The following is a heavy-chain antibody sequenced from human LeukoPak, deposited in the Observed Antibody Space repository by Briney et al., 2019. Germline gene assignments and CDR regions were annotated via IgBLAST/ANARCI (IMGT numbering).Heavy chain of an antibody. CDR1: GYTFTSYD. J-gene: IGHJ5*02. CDR3: ARGSWSSSSALVGVWFDP. V-gene: IGHV1-8*01. Sequence: ASVKVSCKASGYTFTSYDINWVRQATGQGLEWMGWMNPNSGNTGYAQKFQGRVTMTRNTSISTAYMELSSLRSEDTAVYYCARGSWSSSSALVGVWFDPWGQGTLVTVSS. D-gene: IGHD6-6*01. CDR2: MNPNSGNT.